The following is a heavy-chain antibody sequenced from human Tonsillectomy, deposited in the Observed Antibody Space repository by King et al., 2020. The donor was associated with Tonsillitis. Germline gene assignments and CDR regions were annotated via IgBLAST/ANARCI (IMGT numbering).Heavy chain of an antibody. CDR1: GFTFDDYA. Sequence: QLVQSGGGVVQPGGSLRLSCAASGFTFDDYAIHWVRQSPGKGLEWVSLISGDGDSTYYADSVKGRFTISRDNSKNSLYLQMNGLRTEDTALYYCAKDAYKWNYFDYWGQGTLVTVSS. CDR2: ISGDGDST. V-gene: IGHV3-43*02. D-gene: IGHD1-20*01. CDR3: AKDAYKWNYFDY. J-gene: IGHJ4*02.